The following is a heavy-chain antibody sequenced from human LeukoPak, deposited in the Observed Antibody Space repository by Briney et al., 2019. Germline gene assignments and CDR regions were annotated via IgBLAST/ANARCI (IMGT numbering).Heavy chain of an antibody. Sequence: PGGSLRLSCAASGVTVSGSYMSWVRQAPGKGLEWVSVIYTSGDTYYADSVKGRFTISRESSNNTLHLQINTLRTEDTAVYYCVRVRYSGSWFPVPNFDCWGQGTLVTVSS. CDR2: IYTSGDT. J-gene: IGHJ4*02. CDR3: VRVRYSGSWFPVPNFDC. CDR1: GVTVSGSY. D-gene: IGHD1-26*01. V-gene: IGHV3-66*01.